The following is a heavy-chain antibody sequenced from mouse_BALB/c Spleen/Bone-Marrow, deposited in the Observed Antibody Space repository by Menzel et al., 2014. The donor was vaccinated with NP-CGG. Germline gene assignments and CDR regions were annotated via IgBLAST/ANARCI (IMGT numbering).Heavy chain of an antibody. CDR3: ARHYYGSSFYFDD. Sequence: EVHLVESGGGLVKPGGSLKLSCAASGFTFSSYAMSWVRQTPEKRLEWVATISSGGSYTYYPDSVKGRFTISRDNAKNPLYLKMSSLRSEDTAMYYCARHYYGSSFYFDDWGQGTTLTVSS. J-gene: IGHJ2*01. CDR2: ISSGGSYT. D-gene: IGHD1-1*01. V-gene: IGHV5-9-3*01. CDR1: GFTFSSYA.